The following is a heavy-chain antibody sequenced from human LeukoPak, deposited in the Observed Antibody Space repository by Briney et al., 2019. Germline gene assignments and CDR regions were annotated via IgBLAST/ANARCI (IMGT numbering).Heavy chain of an antibody. D-gene: IGHD1-26*01. Sequence: PGGSLRLSCAASGFTVSSNYMSWVRQAPGKGLEWVSVIYSGGSTYYADSVKGRFTISRDNSKNTLYLQMNSLRAEDTAVYYCARVGIGGATTLGAFDTWGQGTMVTVSS. CDR2: IYSGGST. CDR3: ARVGIGGATTLGAFDT. J-gene: IGHJ3*02. CDR1: GFTVSSNY. V-gene: IGHV3-66*02.